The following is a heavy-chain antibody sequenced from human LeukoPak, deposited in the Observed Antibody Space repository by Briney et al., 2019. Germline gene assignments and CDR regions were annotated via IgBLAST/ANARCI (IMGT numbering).Heavy chain of an antibody. CDR1: GGSFSGFY. V-gene: IGHV4-34*01. Sequence: SETLSLTCAVFGGSFSGFYWSWIRQPPGKGLEWIGEINPSGGTNYNPSLKSRVTISVGTSNNQFSLKLSSVTAADTAVYYCARSFGSGSYSTFDIWGQGTMVTVSS. CDR3: ARSFGSGSYSTFDI. D-gene: IGHD3-10*01. CDR2: INPSGGT. J-gene: IGHJ3*02.